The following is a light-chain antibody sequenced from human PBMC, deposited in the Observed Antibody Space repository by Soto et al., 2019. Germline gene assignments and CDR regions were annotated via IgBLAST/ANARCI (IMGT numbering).Light chain of an antibody. V-gene: IGKV3-11*01. CDR2: DAY. CDR1: QSFRGL. Sequence: VWTQSPVTRCLAPLGRATLSCSASQSFRGLLAWYPQKPGQAPRLLIYDAYNRATGIPPRFSGSGSGTDFTLTISSLEPQDSAVYYCQQRNMWPITFGQGTRLEIK. J-gene: IGKJ5*01. CDR3: QQRNMWPIT.